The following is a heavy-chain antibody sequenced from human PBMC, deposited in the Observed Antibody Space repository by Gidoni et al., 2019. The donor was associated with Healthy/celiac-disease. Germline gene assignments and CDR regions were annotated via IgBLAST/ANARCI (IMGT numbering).Heavy chain of an antibody. J-gene: IGHJ4*02. CDR1: GESFSGYY. D-gene: IGHD3-3*01. V-gene: IGHV4-34*01. Sequence: QVQLQQWGAGLLKPSETLSLTCAVYGESFSGYYWSWIRQPPGKGLEWIGVINHSGSTNYNPSLQSRVTISVDTSKNQFSLKLTSVTAADTAVYYCARDSLLYYDFWSGYYIFDYWGQGSLVTVSS. CDR3: ARDSLLYYDFWSGYYIFDY. CDR2: INHSGST.